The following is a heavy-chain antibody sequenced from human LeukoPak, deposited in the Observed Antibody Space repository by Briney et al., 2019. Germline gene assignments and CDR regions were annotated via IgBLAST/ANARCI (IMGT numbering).Heavy chain of an antibody. CDR2: INHSGST. J-gene: IGHJ3*02. V-gene: IGHV4-34*01. CDR1: GGSFSGYY. Sequence: PSETLSLTCAVYGGSFSGYYWSWIRQPPGKGLEWIGEINHSGSTNYNPSLKSRVTISVDTSKNRFSLKLSSVTVADTAVYYCARSLYYYGADAFDIWGQGTKVTVSS. D-gene: IGHD3-10*01. CDR3: ARSLYYYGADAFDI.